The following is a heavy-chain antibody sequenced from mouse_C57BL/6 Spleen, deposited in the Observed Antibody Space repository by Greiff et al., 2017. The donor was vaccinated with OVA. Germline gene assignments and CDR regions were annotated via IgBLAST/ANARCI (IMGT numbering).Heavy chain of an antibody. Sequence: VKLMESGPGLVQPSQSLSITCTVSGFSLTSYGVHWVRQSPGKGLEWLGVIWSGGSTDYNAAFISRLSISKDNSKSQVFFKMNSLQADDTAIYYCARTFTTVVATGYFDYWGQGTTLTVSS. J-gene: IGHJ2*01. CDR2: IWSGGST. CDR1: GFSLTSYG. D-gene: IGHD1-1*01. V-gene: IGHV2-2*01. CDR3: ARTFTTVVATGYFDY.